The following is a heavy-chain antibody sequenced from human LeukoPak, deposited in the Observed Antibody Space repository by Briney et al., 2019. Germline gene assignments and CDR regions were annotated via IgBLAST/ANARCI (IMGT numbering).Heavy chain of an antibody. CDR2: IYTSGST. Sequence: PSETLSLTCTVSGGSISSSNYYWGWIRQPPGKGLEWIGRIYTSGSTNYNPSLKSRVTMSVDTSKNQFSLKLSSVTAADTAVHYCARDIWGSSTWGPGTLVTVSS. J-gene: IGHJ5*02. V-gene: IGHV4-39*07. CDR1: GGSISSSNYY. CDR3: ARDIWGSST. D-gene: IGHD3-16*01.